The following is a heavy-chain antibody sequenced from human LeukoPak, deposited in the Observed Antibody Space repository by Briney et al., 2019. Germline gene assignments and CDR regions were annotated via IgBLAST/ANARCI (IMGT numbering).Heavy chain of an antibody. J-gene: IGHJ4*02. CDR3: AAERGYSYGSDY. Sequence: GALRLSCAASGFTFSSYSMNWVRQAPGKGLEWVSFISSSSSYIYYADSVKGRFTISRDNAKNSLYLQMNSLRAEDTAVYYCAAERGYSYGSDYWGQGTLATVSS. V-gene: IGHV3-21*01. CDR2: ISSSSSYI. D-gene: IGHD5-18*01. CDR1: GFTFSSYS.